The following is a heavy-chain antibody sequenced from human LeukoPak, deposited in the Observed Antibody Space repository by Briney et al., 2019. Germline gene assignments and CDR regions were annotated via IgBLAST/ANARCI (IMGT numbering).Heavy chain of an antibody. V-gene: IGHV1-69*05. Sequence: ASVKVSCKASGGTFNSYAISWVRQAPGQGLEWMGGIIPIFGTTNYAQKFRGRVTMTRDMSTSTVYMEPSSLRSEDTAVYYCAREAITIFGVVRTQTTYGPHRFDPWGQGTLVTVSS. CDR1: GGTFNSYA. CDR3: AREAITIFGVVRTQTTYGPHRFDP. J-gene: IGHJ5*02. D-gene: IGHD3-3*01. CDR2: IIPIFGTT.